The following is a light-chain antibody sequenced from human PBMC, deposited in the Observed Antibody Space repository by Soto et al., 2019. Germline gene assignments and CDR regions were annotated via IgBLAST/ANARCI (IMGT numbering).Light chain of an antibody. J-gene: IGLJ2*01. CDR3: QSYYSILSAVV. V-gene: IGLV1-40*01. CDR2: DNS. Sequence: QSVLTQPPSVSGAPGQRVTISCTGNSSNIGAGFDVHWYQQLPGTAPKLLIYDNSNRPSGVPDRFSGSKSGTSASLALTGLQAEDGTDDYCQSYYSILSAVVFCGGTKVTVL. CDR1: SSNIGAGFD.